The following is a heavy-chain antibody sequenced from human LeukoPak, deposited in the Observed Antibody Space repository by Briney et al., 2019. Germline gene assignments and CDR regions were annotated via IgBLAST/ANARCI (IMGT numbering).Heavy chain of an antibody. J-gene: IGHJ5*02. D-gene: IGHD6-13*01. CDR3: ARGYSSSWYAKPATNWFDP. Sequence: ASVKVSCEASGYTFTSYGISWVRQAPGQGLEWMGWISAYNGNTNYAQKLQGRVTMTTDTSTSTAYMELRSLRSDDTAVYYCARGYSSSWYAKPATNWFDPWGQGTLVTVSS. CDR2: ISAYNGNT. CDR1: GYTFTSYG. V-gene: IGHV1-18*04.